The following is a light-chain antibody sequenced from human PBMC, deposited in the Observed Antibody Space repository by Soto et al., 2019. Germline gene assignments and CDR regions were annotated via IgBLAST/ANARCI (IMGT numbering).Light chain of an antibody. J-gene: IGKJ5*01. Sequence: IMWTASPTTLSLSPRERCTLSCRASQSVSSYLAWYHQKPGQAPRLLIYDASNRATGIPARFSGSGSGTDFTLTISSLEPEDFAVYYCQQRSNWPITFGQGTRLEIK. CDR3: QQRSNWPIT. V-gene: IGKV3-11*01. CDR1: QSVSSY. CDR2: DAS.